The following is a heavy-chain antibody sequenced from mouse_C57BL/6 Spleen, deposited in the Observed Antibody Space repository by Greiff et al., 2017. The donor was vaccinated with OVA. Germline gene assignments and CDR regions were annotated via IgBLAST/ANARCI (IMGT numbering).Heavy chain of an antibody. CDR1: GYTFTSYW. Sequence: QVQLQQPGAELVKPGASVKLSCKASGYTFTSYWMQWVKQRPGQGLEWIGEIDPSDSYTNYNQKFKGKATLTVDTSSSTAYMQLSSLTSEDSAVYYCARSEGYGSSSYFDVWGTGTTVTVSS. CDR3: ARSEGYGSSSYFDV. CDR2: IDPSDSYT. D-gene: IGHD1-1*01. J-gene: IGHJ1*03. V-gene: IGHV1-50*01.